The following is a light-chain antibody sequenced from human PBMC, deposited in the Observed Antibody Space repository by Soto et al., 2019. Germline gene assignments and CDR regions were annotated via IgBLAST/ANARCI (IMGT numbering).Light chain of an antibody. CDR1: SSDIGSYNR. V-gene: IGLV2-18*02. CDR2: EVN. J-gene: IGLJ1*01. CDR3: NSFTTSSTYV. Sequence: VLTHPASVSGSPGQSITISCTGTSSDIGSYNRVSWYQQPPGTAPKLIIYEVNNRPSGVPDRFSGSKSGNTASLTISGLQAEDEADYYCNSFTTSSTYVFGTGTKVTV.